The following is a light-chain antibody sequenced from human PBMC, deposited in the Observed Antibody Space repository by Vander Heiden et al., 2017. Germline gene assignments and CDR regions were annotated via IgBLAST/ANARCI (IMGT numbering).Light chain of an antibody. CDR1: QGISTY. Sequence: DIHMTQSPSSQSASAGHRVTLTCRASQGISTYLAWFQQKPGKAPKLLICAASSLQSGVPSRFSGSGTGTDFTRTISSLQPEDVATYYCQEYTSALWTFGQGTKVEVK. J-gene: IGKJ1*01. V-gene: IGKV1-27*01. CDR2: AAS. CDR3: QEYTSALWT.